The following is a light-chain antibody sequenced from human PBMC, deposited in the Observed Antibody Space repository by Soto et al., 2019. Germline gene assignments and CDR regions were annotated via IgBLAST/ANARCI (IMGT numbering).Light chain of an antibody. CDR2: DNT. Sequence: QSVLTQPPSASGTPGQRVTISCSGGSSDIGSSTVNWYQQLPGSAPKLLIYDNTHRPSGVPDRFSGSTSGTSASLAISGLQSEDEAEYYCATWDDSLGGLFGGATKLTVL. V-gene: IGLV1-44*01. CDR3: ATWDDSLGGL. CDR1: SSDIGSST. J-gene: IGLJ2*01.